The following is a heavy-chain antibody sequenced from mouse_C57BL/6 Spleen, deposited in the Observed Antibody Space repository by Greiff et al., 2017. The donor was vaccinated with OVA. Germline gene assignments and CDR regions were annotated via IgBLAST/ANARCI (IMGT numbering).Heavy chain of an antibody. CDR3: ARLGYYGSSPAWFAY. Sequence: VHLVESGAELVKPGASVKMSCKASGYTFTSYWITWVKQRPGQGLEWIGDIYPGSGSTNYNEKFKSKATLTVDTSSSTAYMQLSSLTSEDSAVYYCARLGYYGSSPAWFAYWGQGTLVTVSA. D-gene: IGHD1-1*01. CDR2: IYPGSGST. J-gene: IGHJ3*01. V-gene: IGHV1-55*01. CDR1: GYTFTSYW.